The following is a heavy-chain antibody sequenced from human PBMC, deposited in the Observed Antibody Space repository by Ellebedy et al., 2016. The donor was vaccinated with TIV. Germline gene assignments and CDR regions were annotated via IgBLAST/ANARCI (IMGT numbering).Heavy chain of an antibody. V-gene: IGHV3-30*18. J-gene: IGHJ4*02. CDR2: ISHDARNI. Sequence: GGSLRLXCAASGFTFSRFGMHWVRQAPGKGLEWVAVISHDARNIEYAESVKGRFIISRDNSENTLYLQMSSLRSEDTSVYYCAKDHDVDYTWGRIRDGDFDSWGQGILVTVSS. D-gene: IGHD3-16*01. CDR3: AKDHDVDYTWGRIRDGDFDS. CDR1: GFTFSRFG.